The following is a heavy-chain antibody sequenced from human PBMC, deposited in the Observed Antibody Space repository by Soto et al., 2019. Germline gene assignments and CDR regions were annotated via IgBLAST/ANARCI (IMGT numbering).Heavy chain of an antibody. D-gene: IGHD6-19*01. CDR1: GFTFRDYY. Sequence: PVGSLRLSCAASGFTFRDYYMSWIRQAPGKGLEWVSYISSSGSSIYYADSVKGRFTISRDNAKNSLYLQMNSLKAEGTAVYYCARVGDGSGLYYFDYWGQGTLVTV. J-gene: IGHJ4*02. CDR3: ARVGDGSGLYYFDY. CDR2: ISSSGSSI. V-gene: IGHV3-11*01.